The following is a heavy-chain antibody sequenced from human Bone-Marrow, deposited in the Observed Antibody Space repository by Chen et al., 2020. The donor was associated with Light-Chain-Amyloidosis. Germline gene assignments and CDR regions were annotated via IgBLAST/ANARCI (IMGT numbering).Heavy chain of an antibody. Sequence: GESLKITCKGSGYTFPNYWIGWVRQMPGKGLEWMGVIYPDDSDARYSPSFEGQVTISADKSITTAYLQWRSLKASDTAMYYCARRRDGYNFDYWGQGTLVTVSS. V-gene: IGHV5-51*01. D-gene: IGHD5-12*01. CDR3: ARRRDGYNFDY. J-gene: IGHJ4*02. CDR1: GYTFPNYW. CDR2: IYPDDSDA.